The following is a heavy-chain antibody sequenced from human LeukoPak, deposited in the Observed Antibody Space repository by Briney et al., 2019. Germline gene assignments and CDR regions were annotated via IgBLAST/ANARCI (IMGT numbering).Heavy chain of an antibody. CDR2: IYSGGST. Sequence: GGSLRLSCAASGFTVSSNYMSWVRQAPGRGLEWVSVIYSGGSTYYADSVKGRFIISRHNSKNTLYLQMNSLRAEDTAVYYCARVRGYSYGPFDYWGQGTLVTVSS. D-gene: IGHD5-18*01. J-gene: IGHJ4*02. CDR3: ARVRGYSYGPFDY. V-gene: IGHV3-53*04. CDR1: GFTVSSNY.